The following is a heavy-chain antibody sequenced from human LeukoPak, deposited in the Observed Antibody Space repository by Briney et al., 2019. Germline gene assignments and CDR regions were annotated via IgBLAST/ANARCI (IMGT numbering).Heavy chain of an antibody. J-gene: IGHJ4*02. CDR1: GYSFTSYW. CDR3: ARRTSERLYSSRHFDY. CDR2: IYPGDSDT. V-gene: IGHV5-51*01. Sequence: GESLKISCKGSGYSFTSYWIGWVRRMPGKGLEWMGIIYPGDSDTRYSPSFQGQVTISADKSISTAYLQWSSLKASDTAMYYCARRTSERLYSSRHFDYWGQGTLVTVSS. D-gene: IGHD6-13*01.